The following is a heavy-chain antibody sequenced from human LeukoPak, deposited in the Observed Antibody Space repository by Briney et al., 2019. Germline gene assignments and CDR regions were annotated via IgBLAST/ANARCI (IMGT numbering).Heavy chain of an antibody. D-gene: IGHD2-15*01. Sequence: GGSLRLSCAASGFTFSSYSMNWVRQAPGKGLEWVSSISSSSSYIYYAVSVKGRFTISRDSYKNTLYLQMNSLRAEDAAVYYCAKAPVTTCSGAYCYPFDYWGQGTLVTVSS. CDR2: ISSSSSYI. CDR1: GFTFSSYS. CDR3: AKAPVTTCSGAYCYPFDY. V-gene: IGHV3-21*04. J-gene: IGHJ4*02.